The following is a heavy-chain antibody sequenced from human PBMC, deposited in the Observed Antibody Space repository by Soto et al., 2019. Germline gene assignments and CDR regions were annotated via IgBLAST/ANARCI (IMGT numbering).Heavy chain of an antibody. D-gene: IGHD6-6*01. V-gene: IGHV1-58*01. CDR1: GFTFTSSA. CDR2: IVVGSGNT. Sequence: SVKVSCKASGFTFTSSAVQWVRQARGQRLEWIGWIVVGSGNTNYAQKFQERVTITRDMSTSTAYMELSSLRSEDTAVYYCAKSSSSIAARYFDYWGQGTLVTVSS. CDR3: AKSSSSIAARYFDY. J-gene: IGHJ4*02.